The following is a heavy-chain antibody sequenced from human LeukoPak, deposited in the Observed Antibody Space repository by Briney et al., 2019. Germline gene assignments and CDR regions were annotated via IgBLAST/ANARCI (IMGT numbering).Heavy chain of an antibody. J-gene: IGHJ4*02. Sequence: SETLSLTCTVSGGSISSGGYYWSWIRQHPGKGLEWIGYIYYSGSTYYNPSLKSRVTISVDTSKNQFSLKLSSVTAADTAVYYCARVSDYYGSESYYRGFDYWGQGTLVTVSS. CDR1: GGSISSGGYY. D-gene: IGHD3-10*01. CDR2: IYYSGST. V-gene: IGHV4-31*03. CDR3: ARVSDYYGSESYYRGFDY.